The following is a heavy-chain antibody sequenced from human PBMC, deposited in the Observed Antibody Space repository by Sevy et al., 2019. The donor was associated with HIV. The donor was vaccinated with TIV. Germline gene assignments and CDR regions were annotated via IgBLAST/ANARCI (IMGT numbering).Heavy chain of an antibody. CDR2: ISSRGSTI. Sequence: GGSLRLSCAASEFTFSDYYISWIRQAPGKGLEWVTYISSRGSTIYCADSVKGRFTISRDNAKNSLYLQMNSLRAEDTAVYYCARVRYTYGSYYFDYWGQGTLVTVSS. V-gene: IGHV3-11*01. CDR1: EFTFSDYY. CDR3: ARVRYTYGSYYFDY. D-gene: IGHD5-18*01. J-gene: IGHJ4*02.